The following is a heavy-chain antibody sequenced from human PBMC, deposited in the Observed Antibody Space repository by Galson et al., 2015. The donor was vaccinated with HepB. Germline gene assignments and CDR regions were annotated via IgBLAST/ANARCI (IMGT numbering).Heavy chain of an antibody. J-gene: IGHJ6*03. V-gene: IGHV1-8*01. D-gene: IGHD2-2*01. CDR2: MNPNSGNT. CDR1: GYTFTSYD. Sequence: SVKVSCKAPGYTFTSYDINWVRQATGQGLEWMGWMNPNSGNTGYAQKFQGRVTMTRNTSISTAYMELSSLRSEDTAVYYCARGRRTYCSSTSCYGRDYYYYSMDGWGKGTTVTVSS. CDR3: ARGRRTYCSSTSCYGRDYYYYSMDG.